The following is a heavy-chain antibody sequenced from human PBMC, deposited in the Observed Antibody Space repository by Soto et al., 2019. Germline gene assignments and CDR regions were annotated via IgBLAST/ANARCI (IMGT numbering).Heavy chain of an antibody. Sequence: QVQLVESGGGVVQPGRSVRLSCAASGFTFSSYGMNWVGQTPGKGLEWVAAIWYDGSKKYYADSVKGRFTISRDNSKNMLYVQRNSLRAEDTAVYLCARDTETSGHFSWLEPWGQGTLLTVSS. CDR1: GFTFSSYG. D-gene: IGHD1-7*01. CDR3: ARDTETSGHFSWLEP. CDR2: IWYDGSKK. V-gene: IGHV3-33*01. J-gene: IGHJ5*02.